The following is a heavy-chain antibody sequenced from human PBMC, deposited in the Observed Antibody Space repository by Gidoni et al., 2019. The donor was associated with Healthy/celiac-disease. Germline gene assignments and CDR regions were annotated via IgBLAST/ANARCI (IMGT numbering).Heavy chain of an antibody. CDR2: IIPIFGTA. Sequence: QVQLVQSGAEVKKPGSSVKVSCKASGGPFSSYAFSCVRQAPGQGLEWMGGIIPIFGTANYAQKFQGRVTITADESTSTAYMELSSLRSEDTAVYYCARGRITMIVVALDYWGQGTLVTVSS. CDR3: ARGRITMIVVALDY. CDR1: GGPFSSYA. V-gene: IGHV1-69*01. D-gene: IGHD3-22*01. J-gene: IGHJ4*02.